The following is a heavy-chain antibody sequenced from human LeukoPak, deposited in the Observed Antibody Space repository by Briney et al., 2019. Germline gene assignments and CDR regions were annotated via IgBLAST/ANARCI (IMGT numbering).Heavy chain of an antibody. V-gene: IGHV3-23*01. CDR2: ISSSGSST. J-gene: IGHJ4*02. D-gene: IGHD2-2*01. CDR1: GFTLSSYA. CDR3: AKDHLEYQLLPYYFDY. Sequence: GGSLRLSCSASGFTLSSYAMSWVRQAPGKGLEWVSGISSSGSSTYYADSVKGRFTISRDDSKSTLYLQMNSLRAEDTAIYYCAKDHLEYQLLPYYFDYWGQGTLVTVSS.